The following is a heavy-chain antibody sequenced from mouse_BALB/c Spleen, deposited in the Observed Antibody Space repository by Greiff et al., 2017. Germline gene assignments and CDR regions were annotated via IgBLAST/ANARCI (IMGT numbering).Heavy chain of an antibody. CDR1: GDSITSGY. D-gene: IGHD2-3*01. Sequence: VQLKQSGPSLVKPSQTLSLTCSVTGDSITSGYWNWIRKFPGNKLEYMGYISYSGSTYYNPSLKSRISITRDTSKNQYYLQLNSVTTEDTATYYCARYDGFYWYFDVWGAGTTVTVSS. CDR3: ARYDGFYWYFDV. V-gene: IGHV3-8*02. CDR2: ISYSGST. J-gene: IGHJ1*01.